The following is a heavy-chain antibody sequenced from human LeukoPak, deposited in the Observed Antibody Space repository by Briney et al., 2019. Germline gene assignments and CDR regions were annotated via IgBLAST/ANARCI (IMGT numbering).Heavy chain of an antibody. CDR1: GFTFKDYG. V-gene: IGHV3-9*01. CDR2: INWEGGGT. Sequence: GGSLRLSCAATGFTFKDYGMHWVRQPPGKGLEWVSGINWEGGGTHYADSVKGRFTISRDNAKNSLYLQMTSLRPEDTVLYYCAKHLRATNTYTFFGLDVWGQGTTVTVSS. J-gene: IGHJ6*02. D-gene: IGHD1-26*01. CDR3: AKHLRATNTYTFFGLDV.